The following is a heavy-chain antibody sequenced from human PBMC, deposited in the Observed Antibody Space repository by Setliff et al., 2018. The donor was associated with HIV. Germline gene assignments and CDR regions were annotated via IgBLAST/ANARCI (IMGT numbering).Heavy chain of an antibody. CDR1: GFSFSTSA. V-gene: IGHV3-30*04. J-gene: IGHJ3*02. CDR2: TSYDGNIK. Sequence: GGSLRLSCAASGFSFSTSAMHWVRQAPGKGLEWVAVTSYDGNIKYYADSVKGRFTISRDNSKNTLYVQMNSLRAEDTAVYYCARDPTYYYDTSGPYDAFDIWGQGTMVTVSS. CDR3: ARDPTYYYDTSGPYDAFDI. D-gene: IGHD3-22*01.